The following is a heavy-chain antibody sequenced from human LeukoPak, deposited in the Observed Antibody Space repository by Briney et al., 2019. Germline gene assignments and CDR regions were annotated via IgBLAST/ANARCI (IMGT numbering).Heavy chain of an antibody. CDR1: DGSISSYY. V-gene: IGHV4-59*08. CDR2: IYYSGST. D-gene: IGHD5-12*01. Sequence: SETLSLTCTVSDGSISSYYWSWIRQPPGKGLEWIGYIYYSGSTNYNPSLKSRVTISVDTSKNQFSLKLSSVTAADTAVYYCARGGGYDYSGFDYWGQGTLVTVSS. CDR3: ARGGGYDYSGFDY. J-gene: IGHJ4*02.